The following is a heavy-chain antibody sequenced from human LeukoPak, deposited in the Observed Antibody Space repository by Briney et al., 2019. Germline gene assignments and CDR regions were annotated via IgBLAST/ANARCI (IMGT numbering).Heavy chain of an antibody. CDR2: IYYSGST. Sequence: SESLSLTCNVSGCAISSSSYYWGWMRQPPGKGLEWIGSIYYSGSTYYNSSLKSRVTISVDTSKNQFSLKLSSVTAADTAVYYCARAPLGYCSGGSCYQDNWFDPWGQGTLLTVS. D-gene: IGHD2-15*01. CDR1: GCAISSSSYY. V-gene: IGHV4-39*07. CDR3: ARAPLGYCSGGSCYQDNWFDP. J-gene: IGHJ5*02.